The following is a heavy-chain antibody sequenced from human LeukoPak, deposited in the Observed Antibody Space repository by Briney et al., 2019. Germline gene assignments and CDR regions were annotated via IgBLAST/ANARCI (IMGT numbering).Heavy chain of an antibody. CDR1: GFTFSSYG. CDR3: ARDVYGSSSWYYYYYYMDV. V-gene: IGHV3-30*02. CDR2: IRYDGSNK. D-gene: IGHD6-13*01. Sequence: GGSLRLSCAASGFTFSSYGMHWVRQAPGKGLEWVAFIRYDGSNKYYADSVKGRFTISRDNSKNTLYLQMNSLRAEDTAVYYCARDVYGSSSWYYYYYYMDVWGKGTTVTISS. J-gene: IGHJ6*03.